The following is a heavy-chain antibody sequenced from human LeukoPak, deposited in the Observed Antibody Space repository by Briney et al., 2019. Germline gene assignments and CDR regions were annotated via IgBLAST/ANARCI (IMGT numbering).Heavy chain of an antibody. V-gene: IGHV3-30*03. CDR3: ARAAKRFLELEWFDP. CDR2: ISYDGSNK. CDR1: GFTFSSYG. Sequence: PGRSLRLSCAASGFTFSSYGMHWVRQAPGKGLEWVAVISYDGSNKYYADSVKGRFTISRDNSKNTLYLQMNSLRAGDTAVYYCARAAKRFLELEWFDPWGQGTLVTVSS. J-gene: IGHJ5*02. D-gene: IGHD3-3*01.